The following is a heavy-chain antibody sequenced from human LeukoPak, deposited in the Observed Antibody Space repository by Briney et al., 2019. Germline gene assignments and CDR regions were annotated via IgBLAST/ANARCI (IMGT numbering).Heavy chain of an antibody. CDR1: GYSFTGHW. J-gene: IGHJ4*02. V-gene: IGHV5-10-1*01. CDR3: ARAPEYYYDSSGYYPYFGY. Sequence: GESLKISCKGSGYSFTGHWISWVRQTPGKGLEWMGRIDPSDSYTIYSPSFQGHVTISADKSISTAYLQWSSLKASDIAMYYCARAPEYYYDSSGYYPYFGYWGQGTLVTVSS. D-gene: IGHD3-22*01. CDR2: IDPSDSYT.